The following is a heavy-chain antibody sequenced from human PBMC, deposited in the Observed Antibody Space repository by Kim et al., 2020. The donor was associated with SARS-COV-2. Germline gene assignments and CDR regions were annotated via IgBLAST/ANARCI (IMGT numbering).Heavy chain of an antibody. V-gene: IGHV3-23*01. D-gene: IGHD3-10*01. CDR3: AKRRPYYASGRPSWYFDL. J-gene: IGHJ2*01. CDR1: GFTFSSYA. Sequence: GGSLRLSCAASGFTFSSYAMTWVRQAPGKGLEWVSAISGSGGSAYYADSVKGRFTISRDNSKNTLYLQMNSLRAEDTAVYYCAKRRPYYASGRPSWYFDLWGRGTLVTVSS. CDR2: ISGSGGSA.